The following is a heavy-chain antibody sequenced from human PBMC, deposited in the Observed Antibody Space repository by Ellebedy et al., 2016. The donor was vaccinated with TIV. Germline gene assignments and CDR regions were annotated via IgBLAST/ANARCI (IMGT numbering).Heavy chain of an antibody. CDR3: ASNGDKGY. J-gene: IGHJ4*02. V-gene: IGHV3-53*01. D-gene: IGHD4-23*01. CDR1: GFTVSNNY. Sequence: GESLKISXAASGFTVSNNYMNWVRQAPGKGLEWVSLVYSGGSTHYADSVRGRFTISRDYSENTLYLQMNSLRAEDTAAYYCASNGDKGYWGQGTLVTVSS. CDR2: VYSGGST.